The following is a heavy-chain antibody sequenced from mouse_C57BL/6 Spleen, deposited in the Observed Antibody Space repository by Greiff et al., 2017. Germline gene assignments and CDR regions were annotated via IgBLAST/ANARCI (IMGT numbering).Heavy chain of an antibody. CDR2: IYPGSGST. CDR1: GYTFTSYW. V-gene: IGHV1-55*01. CDR3: ARGTTVVADWYFDV. D-gene: IGHD1-1*01. J-gene: IGHJ1*03. Sequence: QVQLQQPGAELVKPGASVKMSCKASGYTFTSYWITWVKQRPGQGLEWIGDIYPGSGSTNYNEKFKSKATLTVDTSSSTAYMHLSSLTSEDSAVYYCARGTTVVADWYFDVWGTGTTVTVSS.